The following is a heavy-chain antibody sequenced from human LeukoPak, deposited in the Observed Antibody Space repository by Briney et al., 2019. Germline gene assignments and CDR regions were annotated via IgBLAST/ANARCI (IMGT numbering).Heavy chain of an antibody. CDR2: LSVYTGNT. CDR3: ASGGLARFDY. D-gene: IGHD3-16*01. CDR1: GYTFTTYV. Sequence: ASVKVSCKASGYTFTTYVITWVRQAPGQGLDWMGCLSVYTGNTNYAQTLHGRVTITTDTSTSTAYMELRSLRSDDTAMYYCASGGLARFDYWGQGTLVTVSS. V-gene: IGHV1-18*01. J-gene: IGHJ4*02.